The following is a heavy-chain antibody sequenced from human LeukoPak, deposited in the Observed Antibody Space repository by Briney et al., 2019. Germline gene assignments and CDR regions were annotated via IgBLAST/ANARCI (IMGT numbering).Heavy chain of an antibody. D-gene: IGHD6-13*01. CDR3: VRFALTSSLDH. J-gene: IGHJ5*02. CDR1: GYKLTNNW. Sequence: GESLKISCKISGYKLTNNWIGWLPQVPGKGLEWMSLIYPGYSDAKYSPSFQGQVTLSVDASISTAYLQLSGLRASDTAIYYCVRFALTSSLDHWGQGTLVTVSS. V-gene: IGHV5-51*01. CDR2: IYPGYSDA.